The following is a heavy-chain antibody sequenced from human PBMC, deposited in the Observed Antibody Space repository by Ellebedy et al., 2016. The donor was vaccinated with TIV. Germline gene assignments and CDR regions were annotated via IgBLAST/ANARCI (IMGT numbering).Heavy chain of an antibody. CDR3: AKDNRGTYYYYGMDV. V-gene: IGHV3-30-3*01. J-gene: IGHJ6*02. CDR1: GFTFSSHA. D-gene: IGHD1-26*01. Sequence: PGGSLRLSCAASGFTFSSHAMHWVRQAPGKGLEWVTFISYDVSRRYYADSVKGRFTLSRDNSKNTLYLQMTSLRAEYTAVYYCAKDNRGTYYYYGMDVWGQGTTGTVSS. CDR2: ISYDVSRR.